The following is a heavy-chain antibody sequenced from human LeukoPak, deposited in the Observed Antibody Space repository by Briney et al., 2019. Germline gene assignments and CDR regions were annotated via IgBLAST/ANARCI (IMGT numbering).Heavy chain of an antibody. CDR3: ARDAHPGVNQPLLFPARFDY. J-gene: IGHJ4*02. D-gene: IGHD2-21*02. CDR2: IYSGGST. Sequence: GRSLRLSCAASGFTFSSYSMTWVRQAPGKGLEWVSVIYSGGSTYYADSVKGRFTISRDNSKNTLYLQMNSLRAEDTAVYYCARDAHPGVNQPLLFPARFDYWGQGTLVTVSS. V-gene: IGHV3-66*01. CDR1: GFTFSSYS.